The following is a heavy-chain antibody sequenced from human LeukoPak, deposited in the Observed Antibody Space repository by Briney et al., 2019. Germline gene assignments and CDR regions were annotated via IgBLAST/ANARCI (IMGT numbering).Heavy chain of an antibody. CDR1: GGSFSGYY. CDR3: ARGWELLPYYYGMDV. V-gene: IGHV4-34*01. CDR2: INHSGST. Sequence: SETLSLTCAVYGGSFSGYYWSWIRQPPGKGLEWIGEINHSGSTNYNPSLKSRVTISVDTSKNQFSLKLSSVTAADTAVYYRARGWELLPYYYGMDVWGQGTTVTVSS. D-gene: IGHD1-26*01. J-gene: IGHJ6*02.